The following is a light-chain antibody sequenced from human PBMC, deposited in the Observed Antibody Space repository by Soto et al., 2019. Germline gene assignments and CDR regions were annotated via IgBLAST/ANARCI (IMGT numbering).Light chain of an antibody. Sequence: EIVMTQSPATLSVSPGERATLSCRASQSVSSNLAWYQQQPGQAPRLLIYGASTRATGIPARFSGSGSGTEFTLTISSLQSEDFAVYYCQQCSNWPRLTFGGGTKVEIK. J-gene: IGKJ4*01. CDR1: QSVSSN. CDR2: GAS. CDR3: QQCSNWPRLT. V-gene: IGKV3D-15*01.